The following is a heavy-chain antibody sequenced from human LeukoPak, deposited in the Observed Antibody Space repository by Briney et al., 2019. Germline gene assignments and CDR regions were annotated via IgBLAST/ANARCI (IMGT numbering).Heavy chain of an antibody. CDR1: GYTFTNYG. V-gene: IGHV1-18*01. CDR3: ASSYYGSGSYPPYFDY. J-gene: IGHJ4*02. Sequence: ASVKVSCKASGYTFTNYGISWVRQAPGQGLEWMGWISVYNGNTNYAQKLQGRVTMTTDTSTSTAYMELRSLRSDDTAVYYCASSYYGSGSYPPYFDYWGQGTLVTVSS. CDR2: ISVYNGNT. D-gene: IGHD3-10*01.